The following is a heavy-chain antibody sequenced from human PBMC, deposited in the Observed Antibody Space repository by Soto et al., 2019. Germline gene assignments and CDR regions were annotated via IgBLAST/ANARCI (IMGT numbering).Heavy chain of an antibody. CDR2: IYYSGST. Sequence: SETLSLTCTVSGGSISSSSYYWGWIRQPPGKGLEWIGSIYYSGSTYYNPSLKSRVTISVDTSKNQFSLKLSSVTAADTAVYYCARSYMGAAAGREKYYYYYYMDVWGKGTTVTVSS. CDR3: ARSYMGAAAGREKYYYYYYMDV. CDR1: GGSISSSSYY. D-gene: IGHD6-13*01. J-gene: IGHJ6*03. V-gene: IGHV4-39*01.